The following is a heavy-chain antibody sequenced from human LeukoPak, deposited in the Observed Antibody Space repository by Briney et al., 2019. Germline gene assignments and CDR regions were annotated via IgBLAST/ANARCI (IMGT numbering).Heavy chain of an antibody. CDR1: GFTFSSYA. CDR2: ISASGGTT. Sequence: GGSLRLSCAASGFTFSSYAVSWVRQAPGEGQEWVSAISASGGTTYYADSVKGRFTISRDNSKNTLYLQMNSLRAEDTAVYYCGKDRVIAATGRFSGLFDYWGQGTLVSVFS. J-gene: IGHJ4*02. CDR3: GKDRVIAATGRFSGLFDY. V-gene: IGHV3-23*01. D-gene: IGHD6-13*01.